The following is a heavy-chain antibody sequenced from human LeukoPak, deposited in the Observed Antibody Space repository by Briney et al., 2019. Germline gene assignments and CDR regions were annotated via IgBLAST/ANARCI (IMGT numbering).Heavy chain of an antibody. CDR1: CYTYTSYG. D-gene: IGHD6-6*01. CDR3: ARDAWVSSAWPVYYYGMDG. CDR2: ISAHNGDT. V-gene: IGHV1-18*01. J-gene: IGHJ6*01. Sequence: GASLKVACQASCYTYTSYGISWVRQAPGQTLEWMGWISAHNGDTNYAQKLQDRVTMTTDTSTSTAYMELRSLRSDDTAVYYCARDAWVSSAWPVYYYGMDGWGQGTTVTVSS.